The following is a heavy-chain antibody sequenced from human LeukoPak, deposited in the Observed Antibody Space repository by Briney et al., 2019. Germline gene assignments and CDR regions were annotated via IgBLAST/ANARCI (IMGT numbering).Heavy chain of an antibody. V-gene: IGHV1-18*01. CDR3: ARGAIAGAGTRRRDAFDI. J-gene: IGHJ3*02. D-gene: IGHD6-19*01. CDR2: ISAYNGNT. CDR1: GYTFTSCG. Sequence: ASVKVSCKSSGYTFTSCGISWVRQAPGPGLEWMGWISAYNGNTNYAQKLQSRVTMTTDTSTSTAYMQLRSLRSDDTAVYYCARGAIAGAGTRRRDAFDIWGQGTMVTVSS.